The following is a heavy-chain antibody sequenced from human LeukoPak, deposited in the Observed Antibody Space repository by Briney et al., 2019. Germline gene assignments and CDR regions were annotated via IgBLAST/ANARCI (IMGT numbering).Heavy chain of an antibody. CDR2: VNYCGST. CDR3: ARDQEAYCSSTSCYEYYYYMDV. V-gene: IGHV4-39*07. Sequence: PSETLSLTCTVSGGSISSSTSYWSWLRQTPGKGLEWIGSVNYCGSTHYNPSLKSRVTISLDTSKSKLSLKLGSVIAADTAVYYCARDQEAYCSSTSCYEYYYYMDVWGKGTTVTISS. CDR1: GGSISSSTSY. J-gene: IGHJ6*03. D-gene: IGHD2-2*01.